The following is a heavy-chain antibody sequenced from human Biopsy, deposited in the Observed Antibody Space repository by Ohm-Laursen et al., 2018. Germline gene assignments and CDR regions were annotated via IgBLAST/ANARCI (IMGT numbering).Heavy chain of an antibody. D-gene: IGHD2/OR15-2a*01. J-gene: IGHJ3*01. Sequence: SVKVSCRASGVTFDTYAFGWVRQAPGQGLEWMGGRIPYFNTIYYARNFQDRAVITADRSARTTDMQLSGLKPDDTAVYYCVGGQRGPPIGVTVPGDAFDLWGPGTMVTVSP. CDR3: VGGQRGPPIGVTVPGDAFDL. CDR1: GVTFDTYA. V-gene: IGHV1-69*13. CDR2: RIPYFNTI.